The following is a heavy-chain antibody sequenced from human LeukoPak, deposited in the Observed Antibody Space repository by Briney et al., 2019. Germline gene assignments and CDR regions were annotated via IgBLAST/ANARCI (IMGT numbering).Heavy chain of an antibody. Sequence: GGSLRLSCVASGFSVSDIYMNWVRQAPGEGLEWVAHIKHDGSQKYYVDSVKGRFTISRDNAKNSLYLQMNSLRAEDTAVYYCARDAGYGYWVVDYWGQGTLVTVSS. V-gene: IGHV3-7*01. J-gene: IGHJ4*02. CDR1: GFSVSDIY. CDR3: ARDAGYGYWVVDY. D-gene: IGHD5-18*01. CDR2: IKHDGSQK.